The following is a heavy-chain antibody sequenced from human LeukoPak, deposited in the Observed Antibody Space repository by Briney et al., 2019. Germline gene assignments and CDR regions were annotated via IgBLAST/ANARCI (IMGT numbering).Heavy chain of an antibody. CDR3: ARFGVDYDMDV. CDR1: GGSFSGYY. V-gene: IGHV4-34*01. D-gene: IGHD3-3*01. CDR2: INHSGST. J-gene: IGHJ6*02. Sequence: SETLSLTCAVYGGSFSGYYWSWIRQPPGKGLEWIGEINHSGSTNYNPSLKSRVTISVDTSKNQFSLKLSSVTAADTAVYYCARFGVDYDMDVWGQGTTVTVTS.